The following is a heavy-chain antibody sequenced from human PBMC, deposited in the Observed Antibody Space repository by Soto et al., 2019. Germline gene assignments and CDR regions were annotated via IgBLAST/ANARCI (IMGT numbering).Heavy chain of an antibody. CDR1: GYTFSNFW. Sequence: GETLKISCQCSGYTFSNFWIGWVRQLPGQGLEWMGIIYPGDHETRYSPSFLGKVTISAETSINTAYLQWSSLEASDSAFYFCARSPRSSPYFDFWGQGALVTVSS. J-gene: IGHJ4*02. CDR2: IYPGDHET. D-gene: IGHD6-13*01. CDR3: ARSPRSSPYFDF. V-gene: IGHV5-51*01.